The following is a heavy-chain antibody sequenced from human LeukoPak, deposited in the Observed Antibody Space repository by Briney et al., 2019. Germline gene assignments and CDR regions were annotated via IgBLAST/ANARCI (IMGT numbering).Heavy chain of an antibody. D-gene: IGHD2-2*01. CDR3: VKVLRGHCSSTSCDDYFDY. CDR2: ISSNGGST. V-gene: IGHV3-64D*06. CDR1: GFTFSSYA. Sequence: GGSLRLSCSASGFTFSSYAMHWVRQAPGKGLEYVSAISSNGGSTYYADSVKGRFTISRDNSKNTLYLQMSSLRAEDTGVYYCVKVLRGHCSSTSCDDYFDYWGQGTLVTV. J-gene: IGHJ4*02.